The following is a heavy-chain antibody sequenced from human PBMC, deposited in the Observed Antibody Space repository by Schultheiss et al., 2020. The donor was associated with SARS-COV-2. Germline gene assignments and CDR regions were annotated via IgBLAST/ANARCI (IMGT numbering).Heavy chain of an antibody. CDR1: GFTFSNAW. Sequence: GGSLRLSCAASGFTFSNAWMSWVRQAPGKGLEWVGRIKSKTDGGTTDYAAPVKGRFTISRDDSKNTLYLQMNSLRAEDTAVYYCAKDFITPTGYSYGLVDYWGQGTLVTVSS. D-gene: IGHD5-18*01. CDR2: IKSKTDGGTT. J-gene: IGHJ4*02. V-gene: IGHV3-15*01. CDR3: AKDFITPTGYSYGLVDY.